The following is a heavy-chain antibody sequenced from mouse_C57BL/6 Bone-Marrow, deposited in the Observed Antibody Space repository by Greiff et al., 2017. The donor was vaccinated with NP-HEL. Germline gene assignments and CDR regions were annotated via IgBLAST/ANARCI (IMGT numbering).Heavy chain of an antibody. V-gene: IGHV5-12*01. CDR2: ISNGGGST. CDR3: ASRDSSGPWFAY. J-gene: IGHJ3*01. D-gene: IGHD3-2*02. CDR1: GFTFSDYY. Sequence: EVQRVESGGGLVQPGGSLKLSCAASGFTFSDYYMYWVRQTPEKRLEWVAYISNGGGSTYYPDTVKGRFTISRDNAKNTLYLQMSRLKSEDTAMYYCASRDSSGPWFAYWGQGTLVTVSA.